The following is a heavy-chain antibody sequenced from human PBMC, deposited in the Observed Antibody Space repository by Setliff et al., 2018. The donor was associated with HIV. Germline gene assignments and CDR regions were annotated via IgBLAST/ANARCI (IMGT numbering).Heavy chain of an antibody. CDR3: ARDRCGGSCPFDY. J-gene: IGHJ4*02. D-gene: IGHD2-15*01. V-gene: IGHV4-39*07. Sequence: PSETLSLTCTVSGDSISSNNYYWGWIRQAPGKGLEWTGNVYYTGSAFYNPSLKSRVTISVDTSKNQFSLRLTSVTAADTAMYYCARDRCGGSCPFDYWGQGMLVTVSS. CDR1: GDSISSNNYY. CDR2: VYYTGSA.